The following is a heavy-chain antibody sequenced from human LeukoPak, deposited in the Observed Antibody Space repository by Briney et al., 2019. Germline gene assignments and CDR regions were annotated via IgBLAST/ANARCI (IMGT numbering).Heavy chain of an antibody. D-gene: IGHD6-25*01. CDR3: ARAGGIRTAALDLDY. V-gene: IGHV4-59*01. CDR1: GGSISDYS. CDR2: LYYNGST. Sequence: SETLSLTCTVSGGSISDYSWSWIRQPPGKGLEWIGNLYYNGSTNHNPSLKSRVTISSDTSKNQFSLKLTSVTAADTAVYYCARAGGIRTAALDLDYWGQGTLVTVSS. J-gene: IGHJ4*02.